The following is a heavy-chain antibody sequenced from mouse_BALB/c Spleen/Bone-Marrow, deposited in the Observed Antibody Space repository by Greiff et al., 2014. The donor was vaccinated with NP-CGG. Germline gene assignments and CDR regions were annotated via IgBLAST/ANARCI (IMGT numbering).Heavy chain of an antibody. J-gene: IGHJ3*01. V-gene: IGHV1-85*01. Sequence: QVQLQQSGAELVKPGASVKLSCKASGYTFTSYDINWVRQRPEQGLEWIGWIFPGDGSTKYNEKFKGKATLTTYKSSSTAYMQLSRLTSEDSAVYFCARRVYYDYDGGAWFAYWGQGTLVTVSA. CDR2: IFPGDGST. CDR3: ARRVYYDYDGGAWFAY. CDR1: GYTFTSYD. D-gene: IGHD2-4*01.